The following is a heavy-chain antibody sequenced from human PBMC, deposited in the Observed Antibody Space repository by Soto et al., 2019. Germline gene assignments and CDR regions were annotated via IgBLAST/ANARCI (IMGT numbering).Heavy chain of an antibody. D-gene: IGHD3-3*01. CDR1: GSSFKNAW. CDR3: TTSFDFWSDYYLFDH. V-gene: IGHV3-15*04. Sequence: GSLRLSCTASGSSFKNAWVSWVRQAPGNGLEWIGRIECKTDGGTTDYAAPVKGRFTISSDDSKNTLYLQMNSLRIEDTAVYYCTTSFDFWSDYYLFDHWGQGALVTVSS. CDR2: IECKTDGGTT. J-gene: IGHJ4*02.